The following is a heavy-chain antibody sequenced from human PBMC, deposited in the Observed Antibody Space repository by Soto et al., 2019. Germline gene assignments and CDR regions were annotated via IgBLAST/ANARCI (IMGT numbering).Heavy chain of an antibody. CDR3: ARGPRASSGGTGAY. J-gene: IGHJ1*01. D-gene: IGHD2-2*01. Sequence: EVQLVESGGGLVQPGGSLRLSCAASGFSFDSYWMHWVRQAPGQGPVWVSRIDYDGTTTNYADSVKGRFTISRDNAKNTLYLQMNILRPEDTAVYYCARGPRASSGGTGAYWGQGTLVTVSS. CDR1: GFSFDSYW. V-gene: IGHV3-74*01. CDR2: IDYDGTTT.